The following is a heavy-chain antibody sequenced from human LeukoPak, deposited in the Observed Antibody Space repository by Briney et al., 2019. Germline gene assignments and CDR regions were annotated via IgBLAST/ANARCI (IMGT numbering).Heavy chain of an antibody. CDR3: ARWRSGGSVDY. V-gene: IGHV4-59*08. CDR2: IYYSGST. CDR1: GGSISSYY. J-gene: IGHJ4*02. D-gene: IGHD2-15*01. Sequence: SGTLSLTCTVSGGSISSYYWSWIRQPPGKGLEWIGYIYYSGSTNYNPSLKSRVTISVDTSKNQFSLKLSSVTAADTAVYYCARWRSGGSVDYWGQGTLVTVSS.